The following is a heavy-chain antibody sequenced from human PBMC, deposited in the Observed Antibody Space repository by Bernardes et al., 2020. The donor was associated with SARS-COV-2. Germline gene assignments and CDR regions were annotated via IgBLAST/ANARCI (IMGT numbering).Heavy chain of an antibody. CDR3: ARSQSGSDVWSDP. CDR1: GFTLSSYG. D-gene: IGHD1-26*01. Sequence: GVSLRLSCAASGFTLSSYGMHWIRQAPGRGLELLSYINSRRDGIVYAESVRGRFTISRDNAKNSMFLQMNSLRVDDTGVYYCARSQSGSDVWSDPWGQGTQVTVSS. CDR2: INSRRDGI. V-gene: IGHV3-48*01. J-gene: IGHJ5*02.